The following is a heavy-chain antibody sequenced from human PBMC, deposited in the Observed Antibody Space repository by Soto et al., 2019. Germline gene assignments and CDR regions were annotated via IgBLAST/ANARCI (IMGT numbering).Heavy chain of an antibody. Sequence: QLEESGPGLVKPSQTLSLTCTVSGGSISSGDYYWSWIRQPPGKGLEWIGYIYYSGSTNNNPSLRSRVNMSVDTSKNQFSLRLTSVIAADTAVYYCARGYCDSTSCYYFDSWGQGALVTVSS. J-gene: IGHJ4*02. D-gene: IGHD2-2*01. CDR2: IYYSGST. CDR3: ARGYCDSTSCYYFDS. V-gene: IGHV4-30-4*01. CDR1: GGSISSGDYY.